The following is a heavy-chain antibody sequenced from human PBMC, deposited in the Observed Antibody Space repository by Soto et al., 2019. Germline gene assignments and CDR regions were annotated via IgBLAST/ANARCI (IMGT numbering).Heavy chain of an antibody. V-gene: IGHV3-33*01. J-gene: IGHJ4*02. D-gene: IGHD2-21*02. Sequence: QVQLVESGGGVVQPGRSLRLSCAASGFTFSSYGMHWVRQAPGKGLEWVAVIWYDGSNKYYADSVKGRFTISRDNSKNTLYLQMNSLRAEDTAVYYCSRGGLTDYFDYWGQGTLGTVSS. CDR3: SRGGLTDYFDY. CDR2: IWYDGSNK. CDR1: GFTFSSYG.